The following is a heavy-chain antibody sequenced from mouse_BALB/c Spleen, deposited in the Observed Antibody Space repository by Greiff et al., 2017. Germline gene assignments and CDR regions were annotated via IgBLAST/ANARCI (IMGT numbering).Heavy chain of an antibody. J-gene: IGHJ4*01. CDR1: GYTFSSYW. D-gene: IGHD1-1*01. V-gene: IGHV1-9*01. CDR2: ILPGSGST. CDR3: ARSHYYGSSLYAMDY. Sequence: VQLQQSGAELMKPGASVKISCKATGYTFSSYWIEWVKQRPGHGLEWIGEILPGSGSTNYNEKFKGKATFTADTSSNTAYMQLSSLTSEDSAVYYCARSHYYGSSLYAMDYWGQGTSVTVSS.